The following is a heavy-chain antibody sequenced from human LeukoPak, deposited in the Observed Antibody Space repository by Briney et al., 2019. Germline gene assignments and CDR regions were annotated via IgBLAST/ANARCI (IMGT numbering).Heavy chain of an antibody. D-gene: IGHD3-16*01. CDR3: AGDTPPGGDYYFEH. J-gene: IGHJ4*02. Sequence: GGSLRLSCAASGFSFSTCMLWVRQAPGKGLEWLALILHGGSKKYYADSVKGRFTISRYNSKNTLHLQLNDLRAEDTGLYYCAGDTPPGGDYYFEHWGQGTLVTVSS. CDR2: ILHGGSKK. V-gene: IGHV3-33*01. CDR1: GFSFSTC.